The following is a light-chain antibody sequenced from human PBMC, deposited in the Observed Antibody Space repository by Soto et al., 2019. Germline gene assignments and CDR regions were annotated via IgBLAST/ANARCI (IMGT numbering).Light chain of an antibody. V-gene: IGKV1-33*01. Sequence: DIQITQSPSSLYASVGDRGTITCQASQDISNYLNWYQQKPGKAPKLLIYDASNFETGVPTRFSGSGSGTDFTFTISSLQPEDMATYYCQQYDHLPALNLGGGTKVEIK. J-gene: IGKJ4*01. CDR2: DAS. CDR3: QQYDHLPALN. CDR1: QDISNY.